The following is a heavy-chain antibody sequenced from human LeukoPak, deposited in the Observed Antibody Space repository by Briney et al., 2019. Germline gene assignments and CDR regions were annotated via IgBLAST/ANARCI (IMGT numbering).Heavy chain of an antibody. D-gene: IGHD3-10*01. J-gene: IGHJ4*02. CDR1: GFTFTSYP. V-gene: IGHV3-30*15. CDR2: ISKDGSDE. Sequence: GGSLRLSCAASGFTFTSYPLYWVRQPPGKGLEWVALISKDGSDEDYADSVKGRITISRDNSRDTLFLQMSGLRVDDTAVYYCAREAYYGSGRSRQPSPVWGQGTSVTVSS. CDR3: AREAYYGSGRSRQPSPV.